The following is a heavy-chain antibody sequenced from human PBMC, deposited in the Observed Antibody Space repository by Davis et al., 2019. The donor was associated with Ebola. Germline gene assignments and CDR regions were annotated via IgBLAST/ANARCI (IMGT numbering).Heavy chain of an antibody. CDR1: GFTFSSYA. CDR2: ISGSGGST. J-gene: IGHJ6*04. CDR3: GKGSVTIFGVAPDYYGMDV. D-gene: IGHD3-3*01. V-gene: IGHV3-23*01. Sequence: GESLKISCAASGFTFSSYAMSWVRQAPGKGLEWVSAISGSGGSTYYADSVKGRFTISRDNSKNTLYLQMNSLRAEDTAVYYCGKGSVTIFGVAPDYYGMDVWGKGTTVTVSS.